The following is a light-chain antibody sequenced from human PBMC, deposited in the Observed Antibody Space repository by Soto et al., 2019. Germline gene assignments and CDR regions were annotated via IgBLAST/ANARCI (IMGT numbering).Light chain of an antibody. CDR3: QQRSNWPT. CDR1: QSVSSSY. Sequence: EIVLTQSPGTLSLSPGEIATLSCRASQSVSSSYLAWYQQKPGQAPRLLIYGASSRATGIPDRFSGSGSGTDFTLTISSLEPEDFAVYYCQQRSNWPTFGQGTRLEI. J-gene: IGKJ5*01. CDR2: GAS. V-gene: IGKV3D-20*02.